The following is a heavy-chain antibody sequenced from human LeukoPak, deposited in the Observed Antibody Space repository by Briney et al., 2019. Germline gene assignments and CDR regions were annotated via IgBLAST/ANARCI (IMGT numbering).Heavy chain of an antibody. D-gene: IGHD1-26*01. Sequence: PSETLSLTCSVSSGSITSYYWSWLRQPPGKGLEWIGYIYYSGSTNYNPSVKSRVTTSVDTSKNQFPLKLNSVTAADTAVYYCATLWRLGASTGEAFDIWGQGTVVTVSS. V-gene: IGHV4-59*01. CDR3: ATLWRLGASTGEAFDI. J-gene: IGHJ3*02. CDR2: IYYSGST. CDR1: SGSITSYY.